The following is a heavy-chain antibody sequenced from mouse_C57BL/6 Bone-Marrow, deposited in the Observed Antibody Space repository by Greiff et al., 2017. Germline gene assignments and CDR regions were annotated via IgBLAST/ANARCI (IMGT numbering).Heavy chain of an antibody. CDR1: GFTFSSYT. D-gene: IGHD1-1*01. CDR2: ISGGCGTT. V-gene: IGHV5-9*01. J-gene: IGHJ1*03. Sequence: EVHLVESGGGLVKPGGSLKLSCAASGFTFSSYTMSWVRQTPEKRLQWVAAISGGCGTTYYPDSVKGRFTISEDNDKNILYLQMSILRAEDTALYYCARQVTTVLATKYFDVWGTGTTVTVAS. CDR3: ARQVTTVLATKYFDV.